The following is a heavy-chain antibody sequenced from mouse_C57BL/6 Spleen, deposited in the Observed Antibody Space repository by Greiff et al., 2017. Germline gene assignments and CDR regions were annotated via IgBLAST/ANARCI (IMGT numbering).Heavy chain of an antibody. CDR2: IYPGDGDT. CDR3: ARETAQAPYAMDY. CDR1: GYAFSSSW. J-gene: IGHJ4*01. D-gene: IGHD3-2*02. Sequence: QVQLKQSGPELVKPGASVKISCKASGYAFSSSWMNWVKQRPGKGLEWIGRIYPGDGDTNYNGKFKGKATLTADKSSSTAYMQLSSLTSEDSAVYFCARETAQAPYAMDYWGQGTSVTVSS. V-gene: IGHV1-82*01.